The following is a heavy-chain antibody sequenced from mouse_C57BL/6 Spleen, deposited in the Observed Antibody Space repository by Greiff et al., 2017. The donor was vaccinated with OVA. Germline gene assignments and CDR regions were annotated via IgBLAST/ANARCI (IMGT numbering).Heavy chain of an antibody. V-gene: IGHV5-17*01. CDR2: ISSGSSTI. Sequence: EVKVVESGGGLVKPGGSLKLSCAASGFTFSDYGMHWVRQAPEKGLEWVAYISSGSSTIYYADTVKGRFTISRDNAKNTLFLQMTSLRSEDTAMYYCARNWDGFFDYWGQGTTLTVSS. CDR3: ARNWDGFFDY. CDR1: GFTFSDYG. D-gene: IGHD4-1*01. J-gene: IGHJ2*01.